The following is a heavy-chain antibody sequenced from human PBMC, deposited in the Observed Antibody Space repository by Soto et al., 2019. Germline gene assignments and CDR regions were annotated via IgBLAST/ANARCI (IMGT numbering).Heavy chain of an antibody. CDR2: ISYDGSNK. CDR3: ARETIYDFWSGYQYYFDY. D-gene: IGHD3-3*01. Sequence: QVPLVESGGGVVQPGRSLRLSCAASGFTFSSYAMHWVRQAPGKGLEWVAVISYDGSNKYYADSVKGRFTISRDNSKNTLYLQMNSLRAEDTAVYYCARETIYDFWSGYQYYFDYWGQGTLVTVSS. J-gene: IGHJ4*02. CDR1: GFTFSSYA. V-gene: IGHV3-30-3*01.